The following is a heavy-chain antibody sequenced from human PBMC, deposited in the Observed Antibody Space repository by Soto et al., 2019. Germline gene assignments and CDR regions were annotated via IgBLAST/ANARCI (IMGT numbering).Heavy chain of an antibody. CDR2: ISYDGSNK. V-gene: IGHV3-30-3*01. Sequence: GGSLRLSSAASGFTFSSYAMHWVRQAPGKGLEWVAVISYDGSNKYYADSVKGRFTISRDNSKNTLYLQMNSLRAEDTAVYYCARDSYYYDSSGCFDYWGQGTLVTVSS. CDR3: ARDSYYYDSSGCFDY. D-gene: IGHD3-22*01. J-gene: IGHJ4*02. CDR1: GFTFSSYA.